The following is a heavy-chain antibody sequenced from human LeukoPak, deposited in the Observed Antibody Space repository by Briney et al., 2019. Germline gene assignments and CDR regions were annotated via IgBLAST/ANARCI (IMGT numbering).Heavy chain of an antibody. CDR1: GGSINNYY. J-gene: IGHJ5*02. CDR3: ARESSDITDWFDP. V-gene: IGHV4-59*01. Sequence: SETLSLTCTVSGGSINNYYWSWIRQPPGKGLEWIGYIYYSGSTNYNPSLKSRVTISVDTSKNQFSLKLSSVTAADTAVYYCARESSDITDWFDPWGQGTLVTVSS. CDR2: IYYSGST. D-gene: IGHD3-9*01.